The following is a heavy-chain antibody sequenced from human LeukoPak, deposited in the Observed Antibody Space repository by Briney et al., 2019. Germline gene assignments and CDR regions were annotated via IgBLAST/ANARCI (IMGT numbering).Heavy chain of an antibody. CDR2: IYYSGST. V-gene: IGHV4-39*01. J-gene: IGHJ4*02. Sequence: NPSETLSLTCTVPGGSISSSSYYWGWIRQPPGKGLEWIGSIYYSGSTYYNPSLKSRVTISVDTSKNQFSLKLSSVTAADTAVYYCARQGYYDFWSGYYHFDYWGQGTLVTVSS. D-gene: IGHD3-3*01. CDR1: GGSISSSSYY. CDR3: ARQGYYDFWSGYYHFDY.